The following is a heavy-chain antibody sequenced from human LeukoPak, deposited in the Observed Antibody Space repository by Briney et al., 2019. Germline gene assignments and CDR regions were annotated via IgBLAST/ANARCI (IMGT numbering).Heavy chain of an antibody. CDR2: IKQDGSEK. CDR3: LLIILGGSSQK. CDR1: GFTFSSYW. Sequence: GGSLRLSCTASGFTFSSYWMSWVRQAPGKGLEWVANIKQDGSEKYYVDSVKGRFTISRDNAKNSLYLQMNSLRAEDTAVYYCLLIILGGSSQKWGQGTLVTVSS. V-gene: IGHV3-7*03. D-gene: IGHD3-3*01. J-gene: IGHJ1*01.